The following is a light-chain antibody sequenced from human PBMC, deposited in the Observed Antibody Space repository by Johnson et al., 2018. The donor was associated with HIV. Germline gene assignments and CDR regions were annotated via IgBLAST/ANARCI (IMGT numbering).Light chain of an antibody. CDR2: ANN. CDR3: GTWDRSLSARDG. J-gene: IGLJ1*01. CDR1: SSNIGNNY. Sequence: QSVLTQPPSVSAAPGQKVTISCSGSSSNIGNNYVSWYQQLPGTAPKLLIYANNKRPSGIPYRFSGSKSGTSATLGITGLQTWYEAYYYCGTWDRSLSARDGCGTGTKVTVL. V-gene: IGLV1-51*02.